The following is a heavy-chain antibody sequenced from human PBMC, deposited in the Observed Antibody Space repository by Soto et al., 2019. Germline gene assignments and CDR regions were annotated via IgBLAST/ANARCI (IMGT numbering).Heavy chain of an antibody. CDR1: GFTFSSNG. D-gene: IGHD2-8*01. Sequence: GGSLRLSCATSGFTFSSNGMSWVRQAPGKGLDRVSGISGSGRNTYYADSVKGRFTISRDNSKNTLFLQMNSLRVEDTAVYYCAKNGLSDSPSAIDSWGQGPLVTVSS. CDR2: ISGSGRNT. J-gene: IGHJ4*02. CDR3: AKNGLSDSPSAIDS. V-gene: IGHV3-23*01.